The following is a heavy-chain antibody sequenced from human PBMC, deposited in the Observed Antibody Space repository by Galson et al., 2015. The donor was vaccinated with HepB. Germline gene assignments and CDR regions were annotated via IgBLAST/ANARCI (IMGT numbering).Heavy chain of an antibody. CDR3: TTGERWLVRGIDY. CDR2: IKSKTDGGTT. CDR1: GFTFSSYG. Sequence: SLRLSCAASGFTFSSYGMHWVRQAPGKGLEWVSRIKSKTDGGTTDYAAPVKGRFTISRDDSKNTLYLQMNSLKTEDTAVYYCTTGERWLVRGIDYWGQGTLVTVSS. J-gene: IGHJ4*02. V-gene: IGHV3-15*01. D-gene: IGHD6-19*01.